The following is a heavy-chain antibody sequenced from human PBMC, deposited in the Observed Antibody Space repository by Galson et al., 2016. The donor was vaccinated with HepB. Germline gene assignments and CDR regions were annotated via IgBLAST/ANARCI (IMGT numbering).Heavy chain of an antibody. CDR2: ISDSEST. CDR1: GGSVSSASHY. D-gene: IGHD2-2*02. V-gene: IGHV4-61*01. CDR3: AKDEGFYNGMDF. J-gene: IGHJ6*02. Sequence: ETLSLTCTVSGGSVSSASHYWSWVRQPTGKGLEWIGYISDSESTNYNPSLKGRVTISLDRSKNQFSLRLNSVIAADTAVYYCAKDEGFYNGMDFWGQGTTVNVSS.